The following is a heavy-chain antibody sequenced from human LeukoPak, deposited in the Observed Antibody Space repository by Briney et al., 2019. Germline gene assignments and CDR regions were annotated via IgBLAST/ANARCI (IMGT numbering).Heavy chain of an antibody. Sequence: GRSLRLSCAASGFIFSGHVMHWVRQAPGKGLEWVSLISYDGSNKDYADSVKGRFTISRDNSKNTLYLQMNSLRAEDTAVYYCANLIAAAGTGYWGQGTLVTVSS. CDR3: ANLIAAAGTGY. J-gene: IGHJ4*02. V-gene: IGHV3-30-3*01. D-gene: IGHD6-13*01. CDR1: GFIFSGHV. CDR2: ISYDGSNK.